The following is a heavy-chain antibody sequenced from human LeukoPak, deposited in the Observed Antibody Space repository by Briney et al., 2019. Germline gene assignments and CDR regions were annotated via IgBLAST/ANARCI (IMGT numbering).Heavy chain of an antibody. CDR1: GYTFTGYY. CDR2: INPNSGGT. V-gene: IGHV1-2*02. J-gene: IGHJ4*02. CDR3: ARHIPIGGDSSGRRLDY. D-gene: IGHD3-22*01. Sequence: ASVKVSCKASGYTFTGYYMHWVRQAPGQGLEWMGWINPNSGGTNYAQKFQGRVTMTRDTSISTAYMELSRLRSDDTAVYYCARHIPIGGDSSGRRLDYWGQGTLVTVSS.